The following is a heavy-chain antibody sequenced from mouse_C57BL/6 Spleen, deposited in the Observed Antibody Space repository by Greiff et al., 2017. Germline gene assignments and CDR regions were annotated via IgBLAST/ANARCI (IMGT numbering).Heavy chain of an antibody. CDR1: GYTFTSYW. J-gene: IGHJ3*01. Sequence: QVQLQQPGAELVMPGASVKLSCKASGYTFTSYWMNWVKQRPGQGLEWIGDIDPSGSCTNYNQKFKGKSTLTVDKSSSTAYMQLSSLTSEDSAVFYGATVGFAYWGQGTLVTVSA. CDR3: ATVGFAY. V-gene: IGHV1-69*01. CDR2: IDPSGSCT.